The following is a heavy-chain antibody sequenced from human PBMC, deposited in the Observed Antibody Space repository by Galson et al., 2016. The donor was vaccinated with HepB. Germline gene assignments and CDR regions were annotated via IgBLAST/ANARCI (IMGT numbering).Heavy chain of an antibody. D-gene: IGHD3-3*01. CDR1: GYTFTSYA. CDR2: INAGNGNT. Sequence: VKVSCKASGYTFTSYAMHWVRQAPGQRLEWMGWINAGNGNTKYSQKFQGRVTITRDTSASTAYMELSSLRSEDTAVYYCARQIRFLEWLVSWDYYYGMDVWGQGTTVTVSS. V-gene: IGHV1-3*01. CDR3: ARQIRFLEWLVSWDYYYGMDV. J-gene: IGHJ6*02.